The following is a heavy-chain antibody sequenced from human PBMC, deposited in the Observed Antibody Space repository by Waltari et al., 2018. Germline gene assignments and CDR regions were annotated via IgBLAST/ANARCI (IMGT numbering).Heavy chain of an antibody. V-gene: IGHV3-74*01. CDR2: IHSDGGST. D-gene: IGHD2-2*01. CDR1: GFTFSSYW. Sequence: VESGGGLVQPGGSLSLSCAASGFTFSSYWMHWVRQVPGKGLVWVSRIHSDGGSTNYADSVKGRFTISRDNAKNTLYLQMNSLRAEDTAVYYCASCSSTSCRGWGQGTLVTVSS. CDR3: ASCSSTSCRG. J-gene: IGHJ4*02.